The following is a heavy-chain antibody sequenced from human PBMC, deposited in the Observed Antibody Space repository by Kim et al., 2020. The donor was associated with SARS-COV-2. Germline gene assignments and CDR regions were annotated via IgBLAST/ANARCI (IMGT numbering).Heavy chain of an antibody. Sequence: AQKFPSGGTLTRDTATSTVYMELRSLRSEDTAVYYCARDLVAVPAASGFDYWGQGTLVTVSS. D-gene: IGHD2-2*01. J-gene: IGHJ4*02. CDR3: ARDLVAVPAASGFDY. V-gene: IGHV1-46*01.